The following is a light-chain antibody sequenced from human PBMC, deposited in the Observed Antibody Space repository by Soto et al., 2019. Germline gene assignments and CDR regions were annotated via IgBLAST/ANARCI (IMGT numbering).Light chain of an antibody. CDR1: SSNIGNNA. V-gene: IGLV1-36*01. Sequence: QSVLTQPPSVSEAPRQRVTISCSGTSSNIGNNADNWYQQHPGTAPKLLIYYDDLLPSGVSDRFSGSKSGTSASLAISGLQSEDEDDYYCSAWDDSLNGVVFGGGTKVTVL. CDR2: YDD. J-gene: IGLJ2*01. CDR3: SAWDDSLNGVV.